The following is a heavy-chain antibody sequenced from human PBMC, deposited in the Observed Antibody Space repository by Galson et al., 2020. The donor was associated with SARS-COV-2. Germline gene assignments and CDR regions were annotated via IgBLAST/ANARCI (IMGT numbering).Heavy chain of an antibody. CDR2: ISSSGSTI. CDR3: ARQPPLTYYYDSSGYG. D-gene: IGHD3-22*01. J-gene: IGHJ4*02. V-gene: IGHV3-48*03. CDR1: GFTFSSYE. Sequence: GGSLRLSCAASGFTFSSYEMNWVRQAPGKGLEWVSYISSSGSTIYYADSVKGRFTISRDNAKNSLYLQMNSLRAEDTAVYYCARQPPLTYYYDSSGYGWGQGTLVTVSS.